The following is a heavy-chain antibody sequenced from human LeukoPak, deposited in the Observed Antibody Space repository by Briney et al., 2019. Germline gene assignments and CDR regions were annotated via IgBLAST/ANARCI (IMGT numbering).Heavy chain of an antibody. D-gene: IGHD1-26*01. CDR3: ARVAYSGSYGHFQH. V-gene: IGHV1-69*13. Sequence: SVKVSCKASGGTFSSYAISWVRQAPGQGLEWMGGIIPIFGTANYAQKFQGRVTITADESTSTAYMELSSLRSEDTAVYYCARVAYSGSYGHFQHWGQGSLVTVSS. CDR1: GGTFSSYA. CDR2: IIPIFGTA. J-gene: IGHJ1*01.